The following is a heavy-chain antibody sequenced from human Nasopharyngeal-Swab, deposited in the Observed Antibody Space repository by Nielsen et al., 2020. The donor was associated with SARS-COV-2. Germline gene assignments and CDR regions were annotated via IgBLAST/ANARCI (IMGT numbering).Heavy chain of an antibody. J-gene: IGHJ6*03. V-gene: IGHV3-7*01. Sequence: GGSLSLSCAASGFTFSSYWMSWVRQAPGKGLEWVANIKQDGSEKYYVDSVKGRFTISRDNAKNSLYLQMNSLRAEDTAVYYCARQTSNPYYYYYYMDVWGKGTTVTVSS. CDR2: IKQDGSEK. CDR3: ARQTSNPYYYYYYMDV. CDR1: GFTFSSYW. D-gene: IGHD4-11*01.